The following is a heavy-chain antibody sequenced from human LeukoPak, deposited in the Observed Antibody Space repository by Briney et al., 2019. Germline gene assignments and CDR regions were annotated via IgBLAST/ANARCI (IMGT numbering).Heavy chain of an antibody. D-gene: IGHD2-15*01. CDR2: INPNSGGT. J-gene: IGHJ4*02. CDR1: GYTFTGYY. V-gene: IGHV1-2*06. Sequence: WASVKVSCKASGYTFTGYYMHWVRQAPGRGLEWMGRINPNSGGTNYAQKFQGRVTMTRDTSISTAYMELNRLRSEDTAVYYCARESGYCSGGSCYYDYWGQGTLVTVSS. CDR3: ARESGYCSGGSCYYDY.